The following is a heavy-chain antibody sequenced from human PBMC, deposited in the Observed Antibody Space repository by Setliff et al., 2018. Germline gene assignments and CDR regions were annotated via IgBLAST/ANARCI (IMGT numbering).Heavy chain of an antibody. CDR2: ISSSRRSYT. D-gene: IGHD2-2*01. V-gene: IGHV3-11*06. CDR3: ARTQVVPASTYSIDY. Sequence: PGESLKISCAASGFTFSDHYMDWVRQAPGKGLEWVSYISSSRRSYTNYADSVKGRFTISRDNVKNSLYLQMNSLRAEDTAVYYCARTQVVPASTYSIDYWGQGTLVTVSS. CDR1: GFTFSDHY. J-gene: IGHJ4*02.